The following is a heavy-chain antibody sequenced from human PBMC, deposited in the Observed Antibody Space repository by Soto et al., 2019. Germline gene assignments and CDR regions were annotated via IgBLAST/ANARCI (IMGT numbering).Heavy chain of an antibody. D-gene: IGHD2-21*02. CDR1: GDTFTDYY. CDR2: VNPSGGHT. CDR3: ARGGHVVVVTAAWGY. V-gene: IGHV1-46*01. J-gene: IGHJ4*02. Sequence: QVQLMQSGAEVKKPGASVKVSCKASGDTFTDYYIHWVRQAPGQGLEWMGTVNPSGGHTTYAQHALGRVTMTRDTPTSTLYMELTSLTSGDTAIYYCARGGHVVVVTAAWGYWGQGTLVTVSS.